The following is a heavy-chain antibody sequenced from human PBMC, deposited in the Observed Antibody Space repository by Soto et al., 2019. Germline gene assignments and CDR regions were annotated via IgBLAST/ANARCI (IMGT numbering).Heavy chain of an antibody. CDR3: ARDYYDSSGYEKYNWFDP. D-gene: IGHD3-22*01. Sequence: PSETLSLTCTVSGGSISSGDYYWSWIRQPPGKGLEWIGYIYYSGSTYYNPSLKSRVTISVDTSKNQFSLKLSSVTAADTAVYYCARDYYDSSGYEKYNWFDPRGQGTLVTVSS. CDR1: GGSISSGDYY. CDR2: IYYSGST. J-gene: IGHJ5*02. V-gene: IGHV4-30-4*01.